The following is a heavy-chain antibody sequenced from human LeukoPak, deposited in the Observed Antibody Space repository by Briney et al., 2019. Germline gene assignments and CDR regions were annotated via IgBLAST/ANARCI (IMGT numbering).Heavy chain of an antibody. D-gene: IGHD5/OR15-5a*01. CDR3: ARAGILSTGDYFDP. Sequence: SETLSLTCTVSGGSITSGTFYCGWTRQPPGKGLGWIGTILHSGSTSYNPSLQSRATISVDTSNNQFSLKLSSVTAADTAVYYCARAGILSTGDYFDPWGQGTLVTVSS. V-gene: IGHV4-39*07. J-gene: IGHJ5*02. CDR2: ILHSGST. CDR1: GGSITSGTFY.